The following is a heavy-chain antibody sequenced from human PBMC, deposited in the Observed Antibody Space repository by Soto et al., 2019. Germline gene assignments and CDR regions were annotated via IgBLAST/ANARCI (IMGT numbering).Heavy chain of an antibody. CDR1: GGSISSGDYY. D-gene: IGHD3-22*01. CDR3: ARDSNPTYYYDSSGYYGYYYYYYGMDV. J-gene: IGHJ6*02. Sequence: PSETLSLTCTVSGGSISSGDYYWSWIRQPPGKGLEWIGYIYYSGSTYYNPSLKSRVTISVDTSKNQFSLKLSSVTAADTAVYYCARDSNPTYYYDSSGYYGYYYYYYGMDVWGQGTTVTVSS. CDR2: IYYSGST. V-gene: IGHV4-30-4*01.